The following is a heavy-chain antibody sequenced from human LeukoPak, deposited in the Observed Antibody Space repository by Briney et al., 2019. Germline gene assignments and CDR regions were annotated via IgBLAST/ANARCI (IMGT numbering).Heavy chain of an antibody. CDR1: DFSFSDYA. D-gene: IGHD2-15*01. CDR3: VRYLGYNRFDP. J-gene: IGHJ5*02. CDR2: ISYDGSER. Sequence: GGSLRLSCADSDFSFSDYALHWVRQAPGKGLEWVARISYDGSERYYGDSVKGRFTISRDNTKNMGYLQMDSLRVEDTAVYYCVRYLGYNRFDPWGQGTLVTVSS. V-gene: IGHV3-30*14.